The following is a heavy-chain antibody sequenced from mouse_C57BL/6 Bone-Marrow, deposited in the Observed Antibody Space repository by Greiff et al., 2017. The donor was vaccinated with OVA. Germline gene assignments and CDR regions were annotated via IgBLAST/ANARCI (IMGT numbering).Heavy chain of an antibody. CDR1: GYTFTSYW. D-gene: IGHD1-1*01. CDR2: IHPNSGST. Sequence: QVQLQQPGAELVKPGASVKLSCKASGYTFTSYWMHWVKQRPGQGLEWIGMIHPNSGSTNYNEKFKSKATLTVDKSYSTAYMQLSSLTSEDSAVDYCARRGLLRLYYFDYWGQGTTLTVSS. CDR3: ARRGLLRLYYFDY. J-gene: IGHJ2*01. V-gene: IGHV1-64*01.